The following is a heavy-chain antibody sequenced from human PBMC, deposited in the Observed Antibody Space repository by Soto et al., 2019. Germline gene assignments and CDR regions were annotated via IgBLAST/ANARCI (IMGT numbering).Heavy chain of an antibody. CDR3: SRVGRGFCSSTRCYTDGFDL. V-gene: IGHV3-48*02. D-gene: IGHD2-2*01. Sequence: QLVESGGGLVQPGGSLRLSCAASGFTFSLYPMNWVRQAPGKGLEWLSYISPSNSTIYYADSVKGRFTISRDNAKNSLDLQMNGLRDDYTAVYYCSRVGRGFCSSTRCYTDGFDLWGQGTVVTVST. J-gene: IGHJ3*01. CDR1: GFTFSLYP. CDR2: ISPSNSTI.